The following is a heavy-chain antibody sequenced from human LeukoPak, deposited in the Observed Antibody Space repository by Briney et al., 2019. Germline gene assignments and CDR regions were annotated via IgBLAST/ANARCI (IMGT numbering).Heavy chain of an antibody. D-gene: IGHD5-12*01. Sequence: ASVKVSCKASGGTFSSYAISWVRQAPGQGLEWMGRIIPILGIANYAQKFQGRVTITADKSTSTAYMELSSLRSEDTAVYYCARDTFRIVATITYYYGMDVWGQGTTVTVSS. CDR1: GGTFSSYA. CDR2: IIPILGIA. CDR3: ARDTFRIVATITYYYGMDV. V-gene: IGHV1-69*04. J-gene: IGHJ6*02.